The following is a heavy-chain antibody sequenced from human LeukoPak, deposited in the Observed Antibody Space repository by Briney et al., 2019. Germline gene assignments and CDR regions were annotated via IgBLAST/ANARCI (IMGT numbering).Heavy chain of an antibody. CDR2: ISSSSSTI. J-gene: IGHJ3*02. D-gene: IGHD3-16*01. CDR1: GFTLSSYS. Sequence: PGGSLRLSCAASGFTLSSYSMNWVRQAPGKGLEWVSYISSSSSTIYYADSVKGRFTISRDNAKNSLYLQMNSLGAEDTAVYYCARDSDDYVWGSYAFDIWGQGTMVTVSS. V-gene: IGHV3-48*01. CDR3: ARDSDDYVWGSYAFDI.